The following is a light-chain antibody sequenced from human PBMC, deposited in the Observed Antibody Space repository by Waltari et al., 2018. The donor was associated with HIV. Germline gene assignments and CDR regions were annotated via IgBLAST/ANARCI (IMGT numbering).Light chain of an antibody. V-gene: IGLV3-27*01. CDR3: YSAADNNLRV. CDR1: VLAKKY. Sequence: SSELTQPSSVSVSPGQTARITCSGDVLAKKYARWFQQKPGQAPVLVIYKDSERPSGIPERFSGSSSGTTVTCTISGAQVEDEADYYCYSAADNNLRVFGGGTKLTVL. CDR2: KDS. J-gene: IGLJ3*02.